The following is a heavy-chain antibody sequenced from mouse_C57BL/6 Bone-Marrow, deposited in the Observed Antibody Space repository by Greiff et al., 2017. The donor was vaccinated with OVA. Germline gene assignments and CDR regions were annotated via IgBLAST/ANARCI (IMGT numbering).Heavy chain of an antibody. CDR2: IDPEDGET. V-gene: IGHV14-2*01. D-gene: IGHD1-1*01. CDR1: GFNIKDYY. Sequence: EVQLQQSGAELVKPGASVKLSCTASGFNIKDYYMHWVMQRTEQGLEWIGRIDPEDGETKYAPKFQGKATITADTSSNTAYLQLSSLTSEDTAVYYCARYPFITTVVEGYFDYWGQGTTLTVSS. J-gene: IGHJ2*01. CDR3: ARYPFITTVVEGYFDY.